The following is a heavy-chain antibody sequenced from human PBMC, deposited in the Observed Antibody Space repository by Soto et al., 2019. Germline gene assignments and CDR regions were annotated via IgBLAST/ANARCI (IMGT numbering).Heavy chain of an antibody. CDR1: GGSISSYY. Sequence: SETLSLTCTVSGGSISSYYWSWIRKPSGKGLEWIGYIYYSGSTNYNPSLKSRVTISVDTSKNQFSLKLSPVTAADTAVYYCARARLSRSWWFDPWGQGTLVTVS. J-gene: IGHJ5*02. CDR2: IYYSGST. D-gene: IGHD3-10*01. V-gene: IGHV4-59*01. CDR3: ARARLSRSWWFDP.